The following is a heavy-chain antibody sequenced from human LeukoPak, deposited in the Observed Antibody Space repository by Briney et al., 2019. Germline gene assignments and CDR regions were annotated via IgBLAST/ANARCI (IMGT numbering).Heavy chain of an antibody. CDR3: ARETRGQQLRYYYYYMDV. D-gene: IGHD6-13*01. CDR1: GGSISSSNYY. J-gene: IGHJ6*03. V-gene: IGHV4-39*02. Sequence: PSETLSLTCSVSGGSISSSNYYWGWIRQPPGKGLEWIGSISYSGNTYYNPSLKSRVIISADTSKNHLSLRLSSVTAADTAVYYCARETRGQQLRYYYYYMDVWGKGTTVTVSS. CDR2: ISYSGNT.